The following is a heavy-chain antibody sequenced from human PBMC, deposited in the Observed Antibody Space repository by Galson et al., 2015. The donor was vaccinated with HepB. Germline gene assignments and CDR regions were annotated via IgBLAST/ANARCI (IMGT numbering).Heavy chain of an antibody. CDR3: ARDKSISGYDFWSGYDYMDV. D-gene: IGHD3-3*01. CDR1: GFTFSSYG. V-gene: IGHV3-33*01. J-gene: IGHJ6*03. CDR2: IWYDGSNK. Sequence: SLRLSCAASGFTFSSYGMHWVRQAPGKGLEWVAVIWYDGSNKYCADSVKGRFTISRDNSKNTLYLQMNSLRAEDTAVYYCARDKSISGYDFWSGYDYMDVWGKGTTVTVSS.